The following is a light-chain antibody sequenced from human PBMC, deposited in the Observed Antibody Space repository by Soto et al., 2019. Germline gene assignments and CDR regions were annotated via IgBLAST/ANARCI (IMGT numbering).Light chain of an antibody. Sequence: DIQMTQSPSSLSASVGDRVTITCRASQGISNYLAWFQQKPGKAPKSLIYAASNLQSGVPSRFSGSGSGTDFTRTISSLQPEDFATDYCQQYKSYPLTFGGGTKVEIK. CDR1: QGISNY. V-gene: IGKV1-16*01. CDR2: AAS. CDR3: QQYKSYPLT. J-gene: IGKJ4*01.